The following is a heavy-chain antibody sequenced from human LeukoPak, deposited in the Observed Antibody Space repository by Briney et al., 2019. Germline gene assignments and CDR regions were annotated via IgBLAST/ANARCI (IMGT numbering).Heavy chain of an antibody. CDR3: ARGILTGGRYYFDY. J-gene: IGHJ4*02. CDR1: GFTFDDYA. Sequence: GGSLRLSCAASGFTFDDYAMTWVRQVPGKGLEWVGFIRSTPYGGTPEYAASVKGRFSISRDDSKSIAYLQMNSLEIEDTAVYYCARGILTGGRYYFDYWGQGTLVTVSS. D-gene: IGHD3-9*01. CDR2: IRSTPYGGTP. V-gene: IGHV3-49*04.